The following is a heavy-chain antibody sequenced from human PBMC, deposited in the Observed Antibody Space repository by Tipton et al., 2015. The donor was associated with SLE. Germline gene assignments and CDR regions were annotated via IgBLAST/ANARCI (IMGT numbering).Heavy chain of an antibody. D-gene: IGHD2-8*01. V-gene: IGHV1-18*01. CDR3: ARDGRAGTNGVCIYWFFDL. CDR1: GYTFTSYG. CDR2: ISAYNGNT. J-gene: IGHJ2*01. Sequence: QVQLVQSGAEVKKPGASVKVSCKASGYTFTSYGISWVRQAPGQGLEWMGWISAYNGNTNYAQKLQGRVTMTTDTSTSTAYMELRGLRANDTAVYYCARDGRAGTNGVCIYWFFDLCGRGSLPAVSS.